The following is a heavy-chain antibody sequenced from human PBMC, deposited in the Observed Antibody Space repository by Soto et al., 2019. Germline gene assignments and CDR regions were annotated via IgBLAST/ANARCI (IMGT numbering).Heavy chain of an antibody. CDR2: INHSGST. V-gene: IGHV4-34*01. Sequence: SETLSLTCAVYGRSFSGYYWSWIRQPPGKGLEWIGEINHSGSTNYNPSLKSRVTISVDTSKNQFSLKLSSVTAADTAVYYCARVAGAYYGSGRAWFDPWGQGTLVTVSS. D-gene: IGHD3-10*01. CDR1: GRSFSGYY. J-gene: IGHJ5*02. CDR3: ARVAGAYYGSGRAWFDP.